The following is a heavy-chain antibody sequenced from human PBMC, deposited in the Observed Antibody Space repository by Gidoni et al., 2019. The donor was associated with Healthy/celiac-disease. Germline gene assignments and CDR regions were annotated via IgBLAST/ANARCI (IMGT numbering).Heavy chain of an antibody. J-gene: IGHJ4*02. CDR2: IYSGGST. Sequence: EVPRVETGGGLIQPGGSLRLSCAASGFTVSSNDMGWVRQAPGKGLEWVSVIYSGGSTYYADSVKGRFTISRDNSKNTLYLQMNSLRAEDTAVYYCARDTAAAVPDYWGQGTLVTVSS. CDR1: GFTVSSND. V-gene: IGHV3-53*02. CDR3: ARDTAAAVPDY. D-gene: IGHD6-13*01.